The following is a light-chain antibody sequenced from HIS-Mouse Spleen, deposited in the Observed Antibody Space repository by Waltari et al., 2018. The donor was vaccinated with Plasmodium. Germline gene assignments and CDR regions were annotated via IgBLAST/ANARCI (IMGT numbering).Light chain of an antibody. CDR2: QDS. CDR1: KLGDKY. V-gene: IGLV3-1*01. Sequence: SYELTHPPSVSVSPGQTASITCSGDKLGDKYACWYQQKPGQSPVLVSYQDSKRPPGIPERFSGSNSGNTATLTISGTQAMDEADYYCQAWDSSTVVFGGGTKLTVL. J-gene: IGLJ2*01. CDR3: QAWDSSTVV.